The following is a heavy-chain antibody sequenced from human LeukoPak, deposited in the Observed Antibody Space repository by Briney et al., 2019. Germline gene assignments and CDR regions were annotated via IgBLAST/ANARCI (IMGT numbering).Heavy chain of an antibody. Sequence: SETLSLTCAVYGGSFSGYYWSWIRQPPGKGPEWIGEINHSGSTNYNPSLKSRVTISVDTSKNQFSLKLSSVTAADTAVYYCARGRLAVAVSRGTFDYWGQGTLVTVSS. D-gene: IGHD6-19*01. CDR2: INHSGST. CDR1: GGSFSGYY. CDR3: ARGRLAVAVSRGTFDY. J-gene: IGHJ4*02. V-gene: IGHV4-34*01.